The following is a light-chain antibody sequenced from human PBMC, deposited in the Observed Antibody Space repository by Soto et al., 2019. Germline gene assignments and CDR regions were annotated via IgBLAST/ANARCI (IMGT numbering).Light chain of an antibody. CDR3: QQRNIWPPVT. V-gene: IGKV3-11*01. CDR2: GAF. J-gene: IGKJ5*01. CDR1: PSVSNY. Sequence: PGERATLSCRASPSVSNYLAWYQQKPGQAPRLLIYGAFNRATGIPARFSGSGSGADFTLTISSLEPEDFAVYYCQQRNIWPPVTFGQGTRLEIK.